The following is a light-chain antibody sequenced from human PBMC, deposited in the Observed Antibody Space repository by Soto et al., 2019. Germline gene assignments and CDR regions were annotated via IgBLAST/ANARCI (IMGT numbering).Light chain of an antibody. Sequence: DSQMTQSPSTLSASVGDRITITCRASPGISTWLAWYQQKPGKAPKLLIYKASTLESGVPSRFSGSGSGTEFTLTISSLQPDDFATYYCQQYNSYSLPFGGGTKVEIK. V-gene: IGKV1-5*03. CDR2: KAS. CDR1: PGISTW. CDR3: QQYNSYSLP. J-gene: IGKJ4*01.